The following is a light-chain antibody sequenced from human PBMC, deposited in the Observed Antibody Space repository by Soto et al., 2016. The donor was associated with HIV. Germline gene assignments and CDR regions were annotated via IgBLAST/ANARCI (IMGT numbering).Light chain of an antibody. Sequence: DIQMTQSPPTLSASVGDRVTLSCRASQTIYNWVAWYHQTPGKAPKLLISAASHRQSGVPSRFTGSGFGTDFALTISSLQSEDFATYYCQQLNSYPRTFGQGTKVE. V-gene: IGKV1-5*03. CDR1: QTIYNW. CDR3: QQLNSYPRT. CDR2: AAS. J-gene: IGKJ1*01.